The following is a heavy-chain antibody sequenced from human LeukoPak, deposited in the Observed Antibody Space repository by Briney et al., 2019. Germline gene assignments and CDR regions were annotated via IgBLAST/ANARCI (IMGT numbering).Heavy chain of an antibody. Sequence: SETLSLTCTVSGGSISNYFWSWIRQPPGKGLECIGYVYYSDSTNYNPSLKSRVTVSVDTPKNQFSLKLSSVTAADTAVYYCARRGKYYYYMDVWGKGTTVTVSS. CDR3: ARRGKYYYYMDV. V-gene: IGHV4-59*01. D-gene: IGHD3-16*01. CDR1: GGSISNYF. CDR2: VYYSDST. J-gene: IGHJ6*03.